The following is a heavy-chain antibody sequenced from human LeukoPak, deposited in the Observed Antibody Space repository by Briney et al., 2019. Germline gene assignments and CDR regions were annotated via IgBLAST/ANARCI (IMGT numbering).Heavy chain of an antibody. CDR1: GYTFTSYG. Sequence: ASVKVSCKASGYTFTSYGISWVRQAPGQGLEWMGRIIPILGIANYAQKFQGRVTITADKSTSTAYMELSSLRSEDTAVYYCARLYVIGAAGYYFDYWGQGTLVTVSS. V-gene: IGHV1-69*04. J-gene: IGHJ4*02. CDR2: IIPILGIA. D-gene: IGHD6-13*01. CDR3: ARLYVIGAAGYYFDY.